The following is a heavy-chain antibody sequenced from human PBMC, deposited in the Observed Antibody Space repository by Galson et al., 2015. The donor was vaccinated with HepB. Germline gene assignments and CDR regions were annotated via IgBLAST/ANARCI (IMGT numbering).Heavy chain of an antibody. CDR2: ISYDGSNK. Sequence: SLRLSCAASGFTFSSYAMHWVRQAPGKGLEWVAVISYDGSNKYYADSVKGRFTISRDNSKNTLYLQMNSLRAEDTAVYYCAKELHDYGDSKGYYYYGMDVWGQGTTVTVSS. CDR1: GFTFSSYA. V-gene: IGHV3-30*04. CDR3: AKELHDYGDSKGYYYYGMDV. J-gene: IGHJ6*02. D-gene: IGHD4-17*01.